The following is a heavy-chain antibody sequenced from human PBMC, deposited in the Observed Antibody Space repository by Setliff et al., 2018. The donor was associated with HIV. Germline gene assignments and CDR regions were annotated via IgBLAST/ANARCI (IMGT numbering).Heavy chain of an antibody. V-gene: IGHV4-4*07. D-gene: IGHD2-2*02. J-gene: IGHJ3*02. CDR3: ARVFPPIRGAPFGTPPGAFDI. CDR2: IYISGNT. CDR1: GGSISPYY. Sequence: SETLSFTCSVSGGSISPYYWSWIRQPAGKGLEWIGRIYISGNTIYNPSLKSRVTMSVDTSKNQFSLILNSVTAADTAVYYCARVFPPIRGAPFGTPPGAFDIWGQGTKVTVSS.